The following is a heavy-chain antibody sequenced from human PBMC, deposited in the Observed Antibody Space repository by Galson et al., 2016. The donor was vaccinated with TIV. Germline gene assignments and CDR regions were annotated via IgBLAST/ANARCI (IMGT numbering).Heavy chain of an antibody. CDR3: ASDLFDF. CDR2: ISDDGTKR. Sequence: SLRLSCAASGFVFSDYAIHGVRQAPGKGLEWVAVISDDGTKRYHTDSVRGRFSISRDNSDETVPLQMNSLRVEDSAMYYCASDLFDFWGQGTLVTVSS. V-gene: IGHV3-30*04. J-gene: IGHJ4*02. CDR1: GFVFSDYA.